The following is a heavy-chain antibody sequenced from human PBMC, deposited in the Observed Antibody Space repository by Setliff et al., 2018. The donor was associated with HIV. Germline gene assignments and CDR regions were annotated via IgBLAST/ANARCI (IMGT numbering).Heavy chain of an antibody. CDR1: GFTVSNNY. CDR3: AGAGPLDNYDWYHFAF. J-gene: IGHJ4*02. V-gene: IGHV3-48*01. CDR2: ISSSSSII. D-gene: IGHD5-12*01. Sequence: PGGSLRLSCAASGFTVSNNYMNWVRQAPGKGLEWVSYISSSSSIIYYADSVKGRFTISRDNARNSLYLQMNSLRAEDTAVYYCAGAGPLDNYDWYHFAFGGQGTLVTVSS.